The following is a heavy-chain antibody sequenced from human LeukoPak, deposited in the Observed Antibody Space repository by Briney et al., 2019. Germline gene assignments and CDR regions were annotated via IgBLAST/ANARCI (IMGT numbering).Heavy chain of an antibody. D-gene: IGHD3-10*01. CDR2: ISSSSIYI. Sequence: GGSLRLSCAASGFTLRNYRMNWVRQAPGEGVEWVSSISSSSIYIYYAHSVKGRFTISRDNAKNSLYLQMNSLRAEDTAVYYCARDTDYYGSGSYRDWGQGTLVTVSS. V-gene: IGHV3-21*04. CDR1: GFTLRNYR. J-gene: IGHJ4*02. CDR3: ARDTDYYGSGSYRD.